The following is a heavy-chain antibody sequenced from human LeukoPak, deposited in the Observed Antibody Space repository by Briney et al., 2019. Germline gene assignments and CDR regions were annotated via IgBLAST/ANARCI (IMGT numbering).Heavy chain of an antibody. D-gene: IGHD3-16*01. Sequence: SVKVSCKASGGTFRSYAITWVRQAPGQGLEWMGGIIPVLSTANYAQKFQDRVTITADESTSTTYMELSSLKSEDTAVYYCATTGGDIYYYYMDVWGKGTTVTISS. CDR1: GGTFRSYA. CDR3: ATTGGDIYYYYMDV. V-gene: IGHV1-69*13. J-gene: IGHJ6*03. CDR2: IIPVLSTA.